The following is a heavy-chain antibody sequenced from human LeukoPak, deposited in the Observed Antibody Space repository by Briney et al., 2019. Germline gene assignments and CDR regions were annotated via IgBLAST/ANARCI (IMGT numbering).Heavy chain of an antibody. CDR1: GYSFTSYD. CDR3: ARSATQYFFDY. Sequence: ASVKVSCKASGYSFTSYDITWVRQAPGQGLEWMGWISTYNGNTKYEQNLQGRVTMTTDTSTRTVYMDLRSLRSDDTAVYYCARSATQYFFDYWGQGTLVPVSS. D-gene: IGHD3-3*01. V-gene: IGHV1-18*01. CDR2: ISTYNGNT. J-gene: IGHJ4*02.